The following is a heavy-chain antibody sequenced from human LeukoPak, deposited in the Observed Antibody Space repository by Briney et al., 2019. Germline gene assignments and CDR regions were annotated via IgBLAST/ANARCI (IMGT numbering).Heavy chain of an antibody. CDR2: ISWNSGSI. V-gene: IGHV3-9*01. CDR3: AKASVAVPPFFDY. J-gene: IGHJ4*02. Sequence: GRSLRLSCAASGFTFDDYAMHWVRQAPGEGLEWVSGISWNSGSIGYADSVKGRFTISRDNAKNSLYLQMNSLRAEDTALYYCAKASVAVPPFFDYWGQGTLVTVSS. CDR1: GFTFDDYA. D-gene: IGHD2-2*01.